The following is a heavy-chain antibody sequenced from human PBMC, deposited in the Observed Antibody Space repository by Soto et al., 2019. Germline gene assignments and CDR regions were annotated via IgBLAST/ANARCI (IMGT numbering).Heavy chain of an antibody. CDR1: GGSISISSYY. V-gene: IGHV4-39*01. CDR3: SSLYDFWSGYYTY. D-gene: IGHD3-3*01. Sequence: PSDTLSLTCTVSGGSISISSYYWGWIRQPPGKGLEWIGSIYYSGSTYYNPSLKSRVTISVDTSKNQFSLKLSSVTAADTAVYYCSSLYDFWSGYYTYWGQGTLVTVSS. J-gene: IGHJ4*02. CDR2: IYYSGST.